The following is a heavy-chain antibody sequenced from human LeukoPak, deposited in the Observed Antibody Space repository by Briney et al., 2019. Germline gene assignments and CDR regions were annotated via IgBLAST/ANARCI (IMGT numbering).Heavy chain of an antibody. CDR2: IRSKAYGGTT. Sequence: PGGSLRLSCAASGFTFSSFNMNWVRQAPGKGLEWVGFIRSKAYGGTTEYAVSVKGRFTISRDDSKSIAYLQMNSLKTEDTAVYYCTRDSYYDSSGYYVDYWGQGTLVTVSS. J-gene: IGHJ4*02. V-gene: IGHV3-49*04. CDR1: GFTFSSFN. D-gene: IGHD3-22*01. CDR3: TRDSYYDSSGYYVDY.